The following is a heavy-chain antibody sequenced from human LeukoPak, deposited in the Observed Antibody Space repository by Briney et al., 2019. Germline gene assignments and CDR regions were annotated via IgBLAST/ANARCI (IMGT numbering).Heavy chain of an antibody. J-gene: IGHJ6*03. CDR2: IRYDGSNK. Sequence: QPGGSLRLSCAASGFTFSSYWMSWVRQAPGKGLEWVAFIRYDGSNKYYADSVKGRFTISRDNSKNTLYLQMNSLRAEDTAVYYCAKAGITMVRGPMDVWGKGTTVTISS. D-gene: IGHD3-10*01. CDR1: GFTFSSYW. V-gene: IGHV3-30*02. CDR3: AKAGITMVRGPMDV.